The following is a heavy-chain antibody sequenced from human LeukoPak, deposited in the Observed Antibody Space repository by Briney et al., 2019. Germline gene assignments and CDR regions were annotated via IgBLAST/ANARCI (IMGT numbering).Heavy chain of an antibody. V-gene: IGHV4-59*01. CDR1: GVSISSYY. CDR3: ARAYDFWSGYSPWFDP. D-gene: IGHD3-3*01. Sequence: KTSETLSLTCTVSGVSISSYYWSWIRQPPGKGLEWIGYIYYSGSTNYNPSLKSRVTISVDTSKNQFSLKLSSVTAADTAVYYCARAYDFWSGYSPWFDPWGQGTLVTVSS. CDR2: IYYSGST. J-gene: IGHJ5*02.